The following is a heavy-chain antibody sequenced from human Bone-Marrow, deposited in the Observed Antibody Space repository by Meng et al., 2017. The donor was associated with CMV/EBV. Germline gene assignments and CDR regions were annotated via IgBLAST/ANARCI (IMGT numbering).Heavy chain of an antibody. J-gene: IGHJ6*02. CDR3: ARSLGDQISFWGLLGNQLYGMDV. Sequence: GESLKISCAASGITFSSAWMSWVRQAPGKGLEWVGRIKSKIDGGTTDYAAPVKGRFTISRDDSKNSLYLQMNSLRAEDAALYYCARSLGDQISFWGLLGNQLYGMDVWGQGTTVTASS. V-gene: IGHV3-15*01. CDR2: IKSKIDGGTT. D-gene: IGHD1-26*01. CDR1: GITFSSAW.